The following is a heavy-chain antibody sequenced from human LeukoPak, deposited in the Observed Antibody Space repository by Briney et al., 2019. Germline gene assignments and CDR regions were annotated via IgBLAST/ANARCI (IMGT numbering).Heavy chain of an antibody. CDR1: GFTFSTYW. CDR3: ARIGEGIAAGYYYYYMDV. D-gene: IGHD6-13*01. CDR2: IKQDGSKI. Sequence: GGSLRLSCAASGFTFSTYWMSWVRQAPGKGLEWVANIKQDGSKIYYVDSVKGRFTISRDNAKNSLYLQMNSLRAEDTAVYYCARIGEGIAAGYYYYYMDVWGKGTTVTVSS. J-gene: IGHJ6*03. V-gene: IGHV3-7*01.